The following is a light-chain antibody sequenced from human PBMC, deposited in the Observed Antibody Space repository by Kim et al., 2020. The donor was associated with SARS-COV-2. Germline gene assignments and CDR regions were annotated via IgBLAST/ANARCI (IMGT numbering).Light chain of an antibody. V-gene: IGKV3-20*01. J-gene: IGKJ3*01. CDR3: QQYGKSQLT. Sequence: SPGENATLCYRTSQNINCTYLAWFQQKPGQSPRLLMFSASRRASGVPDRFSGSGSGTDFTVTIARLEHDDFAVYYCQQYGKSQLTFGPGTKVDIK. CDR2: SAS. CDR1: QNINCTY.